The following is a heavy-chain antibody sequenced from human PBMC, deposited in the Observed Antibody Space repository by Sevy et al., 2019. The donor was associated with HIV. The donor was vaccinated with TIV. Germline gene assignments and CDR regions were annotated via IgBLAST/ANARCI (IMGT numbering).Heavy chain of an antibody. CDR1: GFTFSSYG. J-gene: IGHJ6*02. CDR3: AKDLNTAMVNGYYYYGMDV. V-gene: IGHV3-30*18. D-gene: IGHD5-18*01. CDR2: ISYDGSNK. Sequence: GGSLRLSCAASGFTFSSYGMHWVRQAPGKGLEWVAVISYDGSNKYYADSVKGRFTISRDNSKNTRYLQMNSLRAEDTAVYYCAKDLNTAMVNGYYYYGMDVWGQGTTVTVSS.